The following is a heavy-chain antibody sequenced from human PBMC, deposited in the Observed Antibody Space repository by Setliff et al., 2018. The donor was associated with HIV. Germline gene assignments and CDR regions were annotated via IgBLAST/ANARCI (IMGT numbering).Heavy chain of an antibody. CDR1: GFTFSGSA. CDR3: AVSPDGDCATTKCANWFDP. D-gene: IGHD4-17*01. V-gene: IGHV3-73*01. Sequence: PGESLKISCSASGFTFSGSALHWVRQASGKGLEWVGRIKTKPNGYATAHAASVKGRFTISRDDSQNTAYLQMNSLRTEDTAVYFCAVSPDGDCATTKCANWFDPWGQGTQVTVSS. J-gene: IGHJ5*02. CDR2: IKTKPNGYAT.